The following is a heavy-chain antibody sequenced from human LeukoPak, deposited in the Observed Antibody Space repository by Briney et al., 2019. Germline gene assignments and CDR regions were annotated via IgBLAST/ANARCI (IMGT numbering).Heavy chain of an antibody. CDR2: INHSGGT. CDR1: GGSFSGYY. CDR3: ARSGFGDTAMVTGLSDY. J-gene: IGHJ4*02. Sequence: SETLSLTCAVYGGSFSGYYWSWIRQPPGKGLEWIGEINHSGGTNYNPSLKSRVTISVDTSKNQFSLKLSSVTAADTAVYYCARSGFGDTAMVTGLSDYWGQGTLVTVSP. V-gene: IGHV4-34*01. D-gene: IGHD5-18*01.